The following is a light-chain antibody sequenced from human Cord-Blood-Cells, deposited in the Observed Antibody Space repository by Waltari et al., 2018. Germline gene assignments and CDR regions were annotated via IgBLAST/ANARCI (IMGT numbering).Light chain of an antibody. CDR3: MQALQTPT. CDR1: QSLLHSNGYNY. CDR2: LGS. J-gene: IGKJ1*01. Sequence: EIVMTRSPLPLPFTPGEPASISCRSSQSLLHSNGYNYLDWYLQKPGQSPQLLIYLGSNRASGVPDRFSGSGSGTDFTLKISRVEAEDVGVYYCMQALQTPTFGQGTKVEIK. V-gene: IGKV2-28*01.